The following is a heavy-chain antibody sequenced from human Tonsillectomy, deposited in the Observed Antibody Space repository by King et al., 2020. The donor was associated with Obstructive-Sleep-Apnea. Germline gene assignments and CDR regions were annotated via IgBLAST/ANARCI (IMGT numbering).Heavy chain of an antibody. V-gene: IGHV4-59*01. CDR3: AGGDIYPLSFDY. Sequence: QLQESGPGLLKPSETLSLSCTVSGGSISSFYWSWIRQPPGKGLQWIGYIYYSGSTNYNPSLKSRVTISVDTSKNQFSLKLTSVTAADTAVYYCAGGDIYPLSFDYWGQGTLVTVSS. J-gene: IGHJ4*02. D-gene: IGHD2-2*02. CDR2: IYYSGST. CDR1: GGSISSFY.